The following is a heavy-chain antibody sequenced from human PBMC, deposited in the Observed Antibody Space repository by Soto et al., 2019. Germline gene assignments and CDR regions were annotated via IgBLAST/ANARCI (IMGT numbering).Heavy chain of an antibody. CDR3: ASNYGGNSSGGMDV. CDR1: GGSISSGDYY. CDR2: IYYSGST. J-gene: IGHJ6*02. Sequence: TSETLSLTCTVSGGSISSGDYYWSWIRQPPGKGLEWIGYIYYSGSTYYNPSLKSRVTISVDTSKNQFSLKLSSVTAADTAVYYCASNYGGNSSGGMDVWGQGTTVTVSS. V-gene: IGHV4-30-4*01. D-gene: IGHD4-17*01.